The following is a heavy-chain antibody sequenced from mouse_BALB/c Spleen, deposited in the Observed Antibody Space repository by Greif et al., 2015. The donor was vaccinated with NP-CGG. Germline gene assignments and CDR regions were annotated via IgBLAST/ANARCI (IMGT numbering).Heavy chain of an antibody. CDR3: ARRVYYFDY. CDR1: GYTFTSYW. CDR2: INPSTGYT. J-gene: IGHJ2*01. V-gene: IGHV1-7*01. Sequence: LQESGAGLAKPGASVKMSCKASGYTFTSYWMHWVKQRPGQGLEWIGYINPSTGYTEYNQKFKDKATLTADKSSSTAYMQLSSLTSEDSAVYYCARRVYYFDYWGQGTTLTVSS.